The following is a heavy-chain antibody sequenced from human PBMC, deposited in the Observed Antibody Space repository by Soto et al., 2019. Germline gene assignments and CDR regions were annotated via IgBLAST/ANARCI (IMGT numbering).Heavy chain of an antibody. CDR2: INAGNGNT. CDR1: GYTFTSYA. V-gene: IGHV1-3*01. D-gene: IGHD1-20*01. Sequence: QVQLVQSGAEVKKPGASVKVSCKASGYTFTSYAMHWVRQAPGQRLEWMGWINAGNGNTKYSQKFQGRVTITRDTAASTAYMELSSRRSEDTAVYYCAREGIGRITGTEPTIDYWGQGTLVTVSS. J-gene: IGHJ4*02. CDR3: AREGIGRITGTEPTIDY.